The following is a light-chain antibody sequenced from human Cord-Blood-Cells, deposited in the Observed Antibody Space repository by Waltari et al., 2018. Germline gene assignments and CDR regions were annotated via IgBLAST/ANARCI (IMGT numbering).Light chain of an antibody. CDR1: QEISNY. Sequence: DIQMNQSPSSLSASVVDRVTITCQASQEISNYLNWYQQKPGKAPKLLIYDAANLETGVPSRFSGSGSGTDFTFTISSLQPEDIATYYCQQYDNRPYTFGQGTKLEIK. V-gene: IGKV1-33*01. CDR3: QQYDNRPYT. J-gene: IGKJ2*01. CDR2: DAA.